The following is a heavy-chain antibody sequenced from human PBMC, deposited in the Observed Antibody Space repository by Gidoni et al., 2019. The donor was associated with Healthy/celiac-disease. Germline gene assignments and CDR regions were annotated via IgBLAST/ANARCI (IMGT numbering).Heavy chain of an antibody. V-gene: IGHV4-59*08. J-gene: IGHJ4*02. CDR1: GGSISSYY. D-gene: IGHD3-10*01. CDR2: IYYSGST. CDR3: ARHGSYYGSGSSFDY. Sequence: QVQLQESGPGLVKPSETLSLTCTVSGGSISSYYWSWIRQPPGKGLEWIGYIYYSGSTNYNPSLKSRVTISVDTSKNQFSLKLSSVTAADTAVYYCARHGSYYGSGSSFDYWGQGTLVTVSS.